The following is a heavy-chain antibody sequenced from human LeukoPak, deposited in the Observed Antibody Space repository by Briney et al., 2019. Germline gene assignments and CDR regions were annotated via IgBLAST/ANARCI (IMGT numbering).Heavy chain of an antibody. CDR2: INPSGGST. CDR3: ARVDYYDSSGYGEEDY. CDR1: GYTFTSYY. Sequence: ASVKVSCKASGYTFTSYYMHWVRQAPGQGLEWMGIINPSGGSTSYAQKFQGRVTMTRDTSTSTVHMELSSLRSEDTAVYYCARVDYYDSSGYGEEDYWGQGTLVTVSS. J-gene: IGHJ4*02. D-gene: IGHD3-22*01. V-gene: IGHV1-46*01.